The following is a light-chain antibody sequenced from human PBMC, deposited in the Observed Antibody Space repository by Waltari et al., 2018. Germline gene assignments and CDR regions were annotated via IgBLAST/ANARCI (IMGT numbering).Light chain of an antibody. J-gene: IGKJ2*01. V-gene: IGKV4-1*01. CDR2: WAS. CDR1: QSVLFSSDNKNY. Sequence: DIVMTQSPDSLPVSLGERATINCKSSQSVLFSSDNKNYLAWYQQKPGQPPKLLIYWASTRESGVPDRFSGSGSGTDFTLTISGLQAEDVAVYFCQQYYIAQYTFGQGTKLEIK. CDR3: QQYYIAQYT.